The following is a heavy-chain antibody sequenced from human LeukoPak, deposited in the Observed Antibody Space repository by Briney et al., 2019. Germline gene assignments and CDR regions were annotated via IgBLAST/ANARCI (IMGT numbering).Heavy chain of an antibody. CDR1: GFTFDDYA. Sequence: GRSLRLSCAASGFTFDDYAMPWVRQAPGKGLEWVSGISWNSGSIGYADSVKGRFTISRDNAKNSLYLQMNSLRAEDTALYYCAKDKDDILTGYYTYWGQGTQVTVSS. D-gene: IGHD3-9*01. CDR2: ISWNSGSI. CDR3: AKDKDDILTGYYTY. J-gene: IGHJ4*02. V-gene: IGHV3-9*01.